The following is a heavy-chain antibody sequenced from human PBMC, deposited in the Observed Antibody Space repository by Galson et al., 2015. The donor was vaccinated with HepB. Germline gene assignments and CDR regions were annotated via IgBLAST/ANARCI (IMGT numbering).Heavy chain of an antibody. V-gene: IGHV1-46*03. Sequence: SVKVFCKASGYTFTSYYMHWVRQAPGQGLEWMGIINPSGGSTSYAQKFQGRVTMTRDTSTSTVYMELSSLRSEDTAVYYCATGYSSSWDDWYFDLWGRGTLVTVSS. J-gene: IGHJ2*01. D-gene: IGHD6-13*01. CDR1: GYTFTSYY. CDR3: ATGYSSSWDDWYFDL. CDR2: INPSGGST.